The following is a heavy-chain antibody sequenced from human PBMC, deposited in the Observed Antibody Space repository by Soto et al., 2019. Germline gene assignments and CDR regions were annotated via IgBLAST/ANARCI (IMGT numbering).Heavy chain of an antibody. CDR3: ARQGGVVVAATPRRYYFDY. D-gene: IGHD2-15*01. V-gene: IGHV4-39*01. CDR1: CGSSRGIGCY. Sequence: LLTKSLTCSVACGSSRGIGCYCGWIRQPPGKGLEWIGSIYYSGSTYYNPSLKSRVTISVDTSKNQFSLKLSSVTAADTAVYYCARQGGVVVAATPRRYYFDYWGQGTLVTVSS. CDR2: IYYSGST. J-gene: IGHJ4*02.